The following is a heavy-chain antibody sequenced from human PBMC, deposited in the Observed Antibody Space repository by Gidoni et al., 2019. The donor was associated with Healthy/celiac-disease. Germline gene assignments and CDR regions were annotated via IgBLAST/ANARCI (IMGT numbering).Heavy chain of an antibody. CDR2: IRSKANSYAT. J-gene: IGHJ6*03. V-gene: IGHV3-73*01. CDR3: TRHRDIVVVPAARGDYYYYMDV. D-gene: IGHD2-2*01. CDR1: GFTFSCSA. Sequence: EVQLVESGGGLVQPGGSLKLSCAASGFTFSCSAMHWFHQASGKGLEWVGRIRSKANSYATAYAASVKGRFTISRDDSKNTAYLQMNSLKTEDTAVYYCTRHRDIVVVPAARGDYYYYMDVWGKGTTVTVSS.